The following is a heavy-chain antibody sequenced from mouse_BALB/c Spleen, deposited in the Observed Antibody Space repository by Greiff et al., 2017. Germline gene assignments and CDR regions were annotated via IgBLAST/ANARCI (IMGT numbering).Heavy chain of an antibody. J-gene: IGHJ1*01. Sequence: EVQLQESGGGLVKPGGSLKLSCAASGFTFSSYAMSWVRQSPEKRLEWVAEISSGGSYTYYPDTVTGRFTISRDNAKNTLYLEMSSLRSEDTAMYYCARVITTVVRGYFDVWGAGTTVTVSS. D-gene: IGHD1-1*01. CDR1: GFTFSSYA. CDR3: ARVITTVVRGYFDV. V-gene: IGHV5-9-4*01. CDR2: ISSGGSYT.